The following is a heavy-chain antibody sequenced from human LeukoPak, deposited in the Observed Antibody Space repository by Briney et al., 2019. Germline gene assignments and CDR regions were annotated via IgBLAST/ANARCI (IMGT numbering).Heavy chain of an antibody. CDR2: ISAYNGNT. CDR1: GYTFTSFG. D-gene: IGHD3-10*01. Sequence: GASVKVSCKASGYTFTSFGISWVRQAPGQGLEWMGWISAYNGNTNYAQKLQGRVTMTTDTSTTTAYMELRSLRSDDTAVYYCAREGFPQGYGESRGVGYWGQGTLVTVSS. CDR3: AREGFPQGYGESRGVGY. J-gene: IGHJ4*02. V-gene: IGHV1-18*01.